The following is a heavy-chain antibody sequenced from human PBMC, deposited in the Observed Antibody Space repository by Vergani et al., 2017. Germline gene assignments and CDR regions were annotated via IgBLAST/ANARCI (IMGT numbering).Heavy chain of an antibody. CDR3: ARLGSVVVPAARPLDL. Sequence: QVQLVQSGAEVKKPGASVKVSCKASGYTFSDHHLHWVRQAPGQGLDWVGWININSGATKLAQKFQGRVTMGTDTSISTGYMELSSLRSDDTAVYYCARLGSVVVPAARPLDLWGQGTLITVSS. J-gene: IGHJ4*02. V-gene: IGHV1-2*02. CDR2: ININSGAT. D-gene: IGHD2-2*01. CDR1: GYTFSDHH.